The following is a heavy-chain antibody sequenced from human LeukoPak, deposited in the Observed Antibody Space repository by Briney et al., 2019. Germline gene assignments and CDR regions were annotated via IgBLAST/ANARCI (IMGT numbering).Heavy chain of an antibody. J-gene: IGHJ4*02. V-gene: IGHV1-2*02. CDR1: GGTFSSYA. CDR3: ARDPYSSSSPFDY. D-gene: IGHD6-6*01. Sequence: ASVKVSCKASGGTFSSYAISWVRQAPGQGLEWMGWINPDSGGTNYAQKFQGRVTMTRDTPITTAYLELSRLRSDDTAVYYCARDPYSSSSPFDYWGQGTLVTVSS. CDR2: INPDSGGT.